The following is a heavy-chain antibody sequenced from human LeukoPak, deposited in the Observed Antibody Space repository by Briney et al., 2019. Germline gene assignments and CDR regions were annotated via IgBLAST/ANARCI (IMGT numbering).Heavy chain of an antibody. CDR1: GYTFTGYY. Sequence: GASVKVSCKASGYTFTGYYMHWVRQAPGQGLEWMGWINPNSGGTNYAQKFQGRVTMTRDTSVSTAYMELSRLRSDDTAVYYCARGANVGKDRAVAGTSAYWGQGTLVTVSS. CDR3: ARGANVGKDRAVAGTSAY. CDR2: INPNSGGT. V-gene: IGHV1-2*02. D-gene: IGHD6-19*01. J-gene: IGHJ4*02.